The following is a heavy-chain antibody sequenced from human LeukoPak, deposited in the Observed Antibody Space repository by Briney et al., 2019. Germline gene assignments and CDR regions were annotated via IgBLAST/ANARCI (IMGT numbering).Heavy chain of an antibody. CDR3: ATGGY. D-gene: IGHD1-1*01. Sequence: SGGPLRLFCAASGFTCSSSWVTWVRQATGKGLEWLAKIKQDGSEKYYVDSVKGRFTISRDNAKNSLYLQMNSLRSDDTAVYYCATGGYWGQGTLVTVSS. CDR2: IKQDGSEK. J-gene: IGHJ4*02. V-gene: IGHV3-7*01. CDR1: GFTCSSSW.